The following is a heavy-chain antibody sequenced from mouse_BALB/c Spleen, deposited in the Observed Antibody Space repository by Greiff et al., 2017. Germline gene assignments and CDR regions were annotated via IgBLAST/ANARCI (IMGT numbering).Heavy chain of an antibody. J-gene: IGHJ3*01. CDR2: ISYDGSN. D-gene: IGHD1-2*01. Sequence: ESGPGLVKPSQSLSLTCSVTGYSITSGYYWNWIRQFPGNKLEWMGYISYDGSNNYNPSLKNRISITRDTSKNQFFLKLNSVTTEDTATYYCAREGHYSFAYWGQGTLVTVSA. CDR1: GYSITSGYY. V-gene: IGHV3-6*02. CDR3: AREGHYSFAY.